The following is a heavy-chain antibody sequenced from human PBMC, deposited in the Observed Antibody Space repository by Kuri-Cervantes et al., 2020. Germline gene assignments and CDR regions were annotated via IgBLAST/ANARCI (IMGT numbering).Heavy chain of an antibody. CDR2: ISGSGGST. D-gene: IGHD2-15*01. CDR1: GFSFSDSW. V-gene: IGHV3-23*01. CDR3: AKDLVVAATPLDY. Sequence: GESLKISCAASGFSFSDSWMGWVRQAPGRGLEWVSAISGSGGSTYYADSVKGRFTISRDDSKNTLYLQMNSLRAEDTAVYYCAKDLVVAATPLDYWGQGTLVTVSS. J-gene: IGHJ4*02.